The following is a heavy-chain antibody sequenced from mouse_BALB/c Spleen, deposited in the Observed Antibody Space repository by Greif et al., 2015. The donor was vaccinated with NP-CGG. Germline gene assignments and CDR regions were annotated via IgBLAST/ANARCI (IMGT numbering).Heavy chain of an antibody. CDR3: ARGSYYRYAMDY. CDR1: GFNIKDTY. D-gene: IGHD2-14*01. CDR2: IDPANGNT. J-gene: IGHJ4*01. Sequence: VQLQQSGAELVKPGASVKLSCTASGFNIKDTYMHWVKQRPEQGLEWIGRIDPANGNTKYDPKFQGKATITADTSSNTAYLQLSSLTSEDTAVYYCARGSYYRYAMDYWGQGTSVTVSS. V-gene: IGHV14-3*02.